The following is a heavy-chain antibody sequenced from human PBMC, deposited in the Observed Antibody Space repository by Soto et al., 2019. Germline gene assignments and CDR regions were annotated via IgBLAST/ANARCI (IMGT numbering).Heavy chain of an antibody. CDR1: GFTFSSYA. Sequence: GGSLRLSCAASGFTFSSYAMSWVRQAPGKGLEWVSAISGSGGSTYYADSVKGRFTISRDNSKNTLYLQMNSLRAEDTAVYYCAKDWWVRAVAVPKDFDYWGQGTLVTVSS. CDR2: ISGSGGST. V-gene: IGHV3-23*01. CDR3: AKDWWVRAVAVPKDFDY. J-gene: IGHJ4*02. D-gene: IGHD6-13*01.